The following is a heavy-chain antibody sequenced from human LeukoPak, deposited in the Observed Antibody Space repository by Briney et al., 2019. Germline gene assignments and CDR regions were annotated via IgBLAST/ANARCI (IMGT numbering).Heavy chain of an antibody. CDR2: ISSSSSTI. CDR1: GFTFSSYS. J-gene: IGHJ6*02. V-gene: IGHV3-48*04. D-gene: IGHD3-16*01. CDR3: ARVLRGVDYYYGMDV. Sequence: GSLRLSCAASGFTFSSYSMNWVRQAPGKGLEWVSYISSSSSTIYYADSVKGRFTISRDNAKNSLYLQMNSLRAEDTAVYYCARVLRGVDYYYGMDVWGQGTTVTVSS.